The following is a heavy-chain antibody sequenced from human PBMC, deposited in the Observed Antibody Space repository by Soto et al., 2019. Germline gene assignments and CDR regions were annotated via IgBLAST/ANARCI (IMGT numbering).Heavy chain of an antibody. CDR3: AKAAYSSGWYGWLDP. Sequence: QVQLVESGGGVVQPGRSLRLSCAASGFTFSSYGMHWVRQAPGKGLEWVAVISYDGSNKYYADSVKGRFTISRDNSKNTLYRQMNSLRAEDTAVYYCAKAAYSSGWYGWLDPWGQGTLVTVSS. CDR2: ISYDGSNK. V-gene: IGHV3-30*18. CDR1: GFTFSSYG. D-gene: IGHD6-19*01. J-gene: IGHJ5*02.